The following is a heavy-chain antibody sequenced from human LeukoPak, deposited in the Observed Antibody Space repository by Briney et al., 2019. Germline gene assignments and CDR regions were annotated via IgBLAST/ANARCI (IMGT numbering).Heavy chain of an antibody. CDR1: GGTFSSYT. CDR3: ARDGNSSGWYADY. D-gene: IGHD6-19*01. V-gene: IGHV1-69*04. Sequence: SVKVSCKASGGTFSSYTISWVRQAPGQGLEWMGGIIPILGIANYAQKFQGRVTITADKSTSTAYMELSSLRSEDTAVYYCARDGNSSGWYADYWGQGTLVTVSS. J-gene: IGHJ4*02. CDR2: IIPILGIA.